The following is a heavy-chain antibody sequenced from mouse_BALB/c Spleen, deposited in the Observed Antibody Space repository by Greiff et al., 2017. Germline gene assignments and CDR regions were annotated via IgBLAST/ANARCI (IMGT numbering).Heavy chain of an antibody. D-gene: IGHD2-3*01. J-gene: IGHJ3*01. V-gene: IGHV1-4*02. CDR1: GYTFTSYT. CDR3: ARRGYDGYTWFAY. CDR2: INPSSGYT. Sequence: QVQLQQSAAELARPGASVKMSCKASGYTFTSYTMHWVKQRPGQGLEWIGYINPSSGYTEYNQKFKDKTTLTADKSSSTAYMQLSSLTSEDSAVYYCARRGYDGYTWFAYWGQGTLVTVSA.